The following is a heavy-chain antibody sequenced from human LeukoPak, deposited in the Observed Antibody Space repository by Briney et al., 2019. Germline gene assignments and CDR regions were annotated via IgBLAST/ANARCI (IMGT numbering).Heavy chain of an antibody. Sequence: PSETLSLTCAVYGGSFSGYYWSWIRQPPGKGLEWIGEINHSGSTNYNPSLKSRVTISVDTSKNQFSLKLSSVTAADTAVYYCARGVSELEPLNWFDPWGQGTLVTVSS. CDR2: INHSGST. J-gene: IGHJ5*02. CDR1: GGSFSGYY. V-gene: IGHV4-34*01. D-gene: IGHD1-1*01. CDR3: ARGVSELEPLNWFDP.